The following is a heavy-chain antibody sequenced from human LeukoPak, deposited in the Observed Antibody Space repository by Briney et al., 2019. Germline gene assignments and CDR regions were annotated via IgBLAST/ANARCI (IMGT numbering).Heavy chain of an antibody. V-gene: IGHV1-69*05. CDR3: ARVICSGGSCYGHFDY. CDR1: GGTFSSYA. D-gene: IGHD2-15*01. J-gene: IGHJ4*02. CDR2: IIPIFGTA. Sequence: GASVKDSCKASGGTFSSYAISWVRQAPGRGLEWMGRIIPIFGTANYAQKFQGRVTITTDESTSTAYMELSSLRSEDTAVYYCARVICSGGSCYGHFDYWGQGTLVTVSS.